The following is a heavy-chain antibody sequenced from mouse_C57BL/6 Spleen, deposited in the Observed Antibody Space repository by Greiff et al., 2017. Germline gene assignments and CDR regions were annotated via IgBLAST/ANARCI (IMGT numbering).Heavy chain of an antibody. D-gene: IGHD1-1*01. V-gene: IGHV5-17*01. Sequence: EVQRVESGGGLVKPGGSLKLSCAASGFTFSDYGMHWVRQAPEKGLEWVAYISSGSSTIYYADTVKGRFTISRDNAKNTLFLQMTSLRSEDTAMYYCARDYGSSLWYFDVWGTGTTVTVSS. CDR3: ARDYGSSLWYFDV. CDR1: GFTFSDYG. J-gene: IGHJ1*03. CDR2: ISSGSSTI.